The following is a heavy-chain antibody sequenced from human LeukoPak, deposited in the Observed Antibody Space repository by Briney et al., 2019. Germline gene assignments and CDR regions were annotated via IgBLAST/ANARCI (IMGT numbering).Heavy chain of an antibody. CDR3: ARGELVAAFDY. J-gene: IGHJ4*02. Sequence: SETLSLTCVVYGGSFSGDYWSWIRQPPGKGLEWIGEINHSGSTNYNPSLKSRVTISVDTSKNQFSLKLSSVTAADTAVYYCARGELVAAFDYWGQGTLVTVSS. CDR2: INHSGST. V-gene: IGHV4-34*01. CDR1: GGSFSGDY. D-gene: IGHD2-15*01.